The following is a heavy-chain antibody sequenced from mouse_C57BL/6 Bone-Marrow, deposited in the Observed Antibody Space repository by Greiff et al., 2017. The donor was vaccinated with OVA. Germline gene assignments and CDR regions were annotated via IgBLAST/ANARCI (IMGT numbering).Heavy chain of an antibody. J-gene: IGHJ1*03. Sequence: QVQLQQPGAELVKPGASVKMSCKASGYTFTSYWITWVKQRPGQGLEWIGDIYPGSGSTNYNEKFKSKATLTVDTSSSTAYMQLSSLTSEDSAVYYGARDGSGHWSFDDWGKGTTVTVSS. V-gene: IGHV1-55*01. CDR2: IYPGSGST. CDR3: ARDGSGHWSFDD. D-gene: IGHD1-1*01. CDR1: GYTFTSYW.